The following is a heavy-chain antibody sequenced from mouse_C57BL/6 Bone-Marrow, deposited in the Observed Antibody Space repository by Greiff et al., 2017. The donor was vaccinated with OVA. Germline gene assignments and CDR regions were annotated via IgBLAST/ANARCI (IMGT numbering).Heavy chain of an antibody. CDR3: AFWYGAIAY. CDR2: IDPEDGDT. D-gene: IGHD2-10*02. CDR1: GFNIKDYY. V-gene: IGHV14-2*01. Sequence: SGAELVKPGASVKLSCTASGFNIKDYYMHWVKQRTEQGLEWIGRIDPEDGDTKYAPKFQGKATLTADTSSNTAYLKLSSLTSEDTTVYYCAFWYGAIAYWGQGTPVTVSA. J-gene: IGHJ3*01.